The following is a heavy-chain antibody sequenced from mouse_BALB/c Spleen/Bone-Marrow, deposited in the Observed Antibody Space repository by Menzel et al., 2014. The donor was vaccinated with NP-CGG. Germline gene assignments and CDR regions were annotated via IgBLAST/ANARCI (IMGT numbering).Heavy chain of an antibody. V-gene: IGHV1-18*01. J-gene: IGHJ4*01. CDR1: GYTFTEYT. Sequence: EVQLQESGPELVKPGASVKISCKTSGYTFTEYTMHWVKRSHGKSLEWIGGINPNNGGTIYNQKLKGKATLTVDKSSSTAYMELRSLTSEDSAVYYCARKDYGYNYVMDYWGQGTSVTVSS. CDR3: ARKDYGYNYVMDY. D-gene: IGHD1-2*01. CDR2: INPNNGGT.